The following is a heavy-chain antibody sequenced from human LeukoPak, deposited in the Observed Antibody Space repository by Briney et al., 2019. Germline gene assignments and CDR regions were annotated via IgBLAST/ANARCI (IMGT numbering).Heavy chain of an antibody. J-gene: IGHJ3*02. CDR2: IYYSGST. CDR1: GGSISSYY. D-gene: IGHD6-19*01. Sequence: SETLSLTCTVSGGSISSYYWSWIRQPPGKGLAWIGYIYYSGSTNYNPSLKSRVTISVDTSKNQFSLKLSSVTAADTAVYYCARDKAVADAFDIWGQGTMVTVSS. CDR3: ARDKAVADAFDI. V-gene: IGHV4-59*01.